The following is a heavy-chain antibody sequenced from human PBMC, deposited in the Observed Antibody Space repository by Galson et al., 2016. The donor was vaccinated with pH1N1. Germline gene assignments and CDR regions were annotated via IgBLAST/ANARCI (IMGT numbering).Heavy chain of an antibody. V-gene: IGHV1-8*01. CDR1: GYTFTSYD. CDR2: MNPNSGNT. D-gene: IGHD3-16*01. Sequence: SVKVSCKASGYTFTSYDINWVRQATGQGLEWMGWMNPNSGNTGSAQKFQGRVTMTRNSSITTAYMELSSLRFEDTAVYYCARFWHLGELGSWFDNWGQGTLVTVSS. J-gene: IGHJ4*02. CDR3: ARFWHLGELGSWFDN.